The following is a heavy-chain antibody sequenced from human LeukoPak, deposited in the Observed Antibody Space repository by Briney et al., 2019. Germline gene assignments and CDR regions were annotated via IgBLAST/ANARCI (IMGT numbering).Heavy chain of an antibody. CDR3: ARVSRTRGYSSGHDY. CDR2: INRDGSST. CDR1: GFTFSSYW. D-gene: IGHD6-19*01. Sequence: GGSLRLSCAASGFTFSSYWMHWVRQAPGKGLMWVSRINRDGSSTSYADSAKGRFTISRDNAKDTMYLQINRLRAEDTAVYYCARVSRTRGYSSGHDYWGQGTLVTVSS. V-gene: IGHV3-74*01. J-gene: IGHJ4*02.